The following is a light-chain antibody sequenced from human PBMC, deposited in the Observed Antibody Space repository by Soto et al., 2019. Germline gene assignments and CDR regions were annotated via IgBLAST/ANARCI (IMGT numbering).Light chain of an antibody. J-gene: IGLJ1*01. CDR3: ASYRNINAAV. Sequence: QSALTQPASVSGSPGQSITISCTGTSSDVGGYNYVSWYQQYPGKAPKLMIYDINHRPSGLSSRFSGSNSGTTASLTISGLHADDEADYYCASYRNINAAVFGTGTKLTVL. V-gene: IGLV2-14*03. CDR1: SSDVGGYNY. CDR2: DIN.